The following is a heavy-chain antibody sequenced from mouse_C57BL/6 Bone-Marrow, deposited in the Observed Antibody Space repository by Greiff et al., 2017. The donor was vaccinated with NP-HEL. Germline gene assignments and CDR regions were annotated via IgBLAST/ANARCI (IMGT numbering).Heavy chain of an antibody. J-gene: IGHJ3*01. CDR3: ARLAGRGFAY. CDR2: IHPNSGST. V-gene: IGHV1-64*01. CDR1: GYTFTSYW. D-gene: IGHD4-1*01. Sequence: QVQLKQPGAELVKPGASVKLSCKASGYTFTSYWMHWVKQRPGQGLEWIGMIHPNSGSTNYNEKFKSKATLTVDKSSSTAYMQLSSLTSEDSAVYYCARLAGRGFAYWGQGTLVTVSA.